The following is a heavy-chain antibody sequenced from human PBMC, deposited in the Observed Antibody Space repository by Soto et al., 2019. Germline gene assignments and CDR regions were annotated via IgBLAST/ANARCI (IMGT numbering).Heavy chain of an antibody. V-gene: IGHV3-53*02. CDR2: IYSGGSGGNT. J-gene: IGHJ3*02. CDR3: AREFSMAYSAFDI. Sequence: EVQLVETGGDLIQPGGSLRLSCAASGFTVSDNYMSWVRQAPGKGLEWVSVIYSGGSGGNTYYADSVKGRFTISRDNSKNTLYLQMNSLRAEDTAVYYCAREFSMAYSAFDIWGHGTMVTVSS. D-gene: IGHD2-8*01. CDR1: GFTVSDNY.